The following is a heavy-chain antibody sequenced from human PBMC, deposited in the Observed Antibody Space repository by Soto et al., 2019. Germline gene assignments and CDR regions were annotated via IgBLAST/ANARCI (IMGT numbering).Heavy chain of an antibody. CDR2: ISSRGSSI. D-gene: IGHD3-3*01. CDR1: GFTFSDYY. V-gene: IGHV3-11*01. J-gene: IGHJ6*02. CDR3: ARGYYDFWSGYYISPYGMDV. Sequence: GGSLRLCCAVSGFTFSDYYMSWIRQAPGKGLEWVSYISSRGSSIYYADSVKGRFTISRDNAKNSLYLQMNGLRAEDTAVYYCARGYYDFWSGYYISPYGMDVWGQGTTVTVSS.